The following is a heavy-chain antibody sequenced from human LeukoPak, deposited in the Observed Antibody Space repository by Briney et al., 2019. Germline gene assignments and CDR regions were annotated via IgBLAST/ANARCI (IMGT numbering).Heavy chain of an antibody. CDR3: ARGHGVLRYFDWLLEIPGMDV. CDR1: GYTFTGYY. D-gene: IGHD3-9*01. Sequence: ASVKVSCRASGYTFTGYYMHWVRQAPGQGLEGMGWINPNSGGTNYAQTFQGWVTMTRDTSISTAYMELSRLRSDDTAVYYCARGHGVLRYFDWLLEIPGMDVWGQGTTVTVSS. V-gene: IGHV1-2*04. J-gene: IGHJ6*02. CDR2: INPNSGGT.